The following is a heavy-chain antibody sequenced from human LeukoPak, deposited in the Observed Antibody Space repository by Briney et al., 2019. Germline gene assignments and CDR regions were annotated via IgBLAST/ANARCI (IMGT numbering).Heavy chain of an antibody. V-gene: IGHV3-21*01. CDR1: GFTFSSYC. CDR3: AKAFTKSGSYWDYXXF. Sequence: GGSLRLSCATSGFTFSSYCFNWVRQAPGKGLEWVSSISTSGTIVHYADSVRGRFTMSRDNTRKSVYLQMDSLRAGDTAVYYCAKAFTKSGSYWDYXXFWGXXTLVTVSS. J-gene: IGHJ4*02. D-gene: IGHD1-26*01. CDR2: ISTSGTIV.